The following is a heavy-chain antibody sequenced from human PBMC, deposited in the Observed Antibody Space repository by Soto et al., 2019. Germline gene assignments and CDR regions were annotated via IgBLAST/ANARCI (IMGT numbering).Heavy chain of an antibody. Sequence: GGSLRLSCAASGFTFSSYAMSWVRQAPGKGLEWVSAISGSGGSTYYADSVKGRFTISRDNSKNTLYLQMNSLRAEDTAVYYCAKDRVTGTTRPNWFDPWGQGTLVTVSS. V-gene: IGHV3-23*01. CDR2: ISGSGGST. CDR3: AKDRVTGTTRPNWFDP. CDR1: GFTFSSYA. J-gene: IGHJ5*02. D-gene: IGHD1-7*01.